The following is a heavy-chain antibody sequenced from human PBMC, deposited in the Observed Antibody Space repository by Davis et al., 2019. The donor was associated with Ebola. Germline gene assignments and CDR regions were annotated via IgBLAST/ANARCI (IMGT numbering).Heavy chain of an antibody. V-gene: IGHV3-9*01. Sequence: SLSLSCVASGFTFDHSGMHCVRQAPGTGLEWVSGTCWNGGSKDYADSVKGRLTISRDNAKNSLFLQLNGLGAEATALYYCSRLPRGGGRGLDYGGLGTLVTVS. D-gene: IGHD4-23*01. J-gene: IGHJ4*02. CDR3: SRLPRGGGRGLDY. CDR2: TCWNGGSK. CDR1: GFTFDHSG.